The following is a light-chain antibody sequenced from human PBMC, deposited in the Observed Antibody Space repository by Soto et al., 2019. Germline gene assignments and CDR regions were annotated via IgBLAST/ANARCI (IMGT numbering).Light chain of an antibody. Sequence: EIVLTQSPGTLSLSPGERATLSCRASQSVSSNYLAWYQQKPGQAPRLLIYGASSRATGIPDRFSGSGSGTDFTLTNSRLEPEDFAVYFCQQYGSSPMTFGQGTRLGIK. V-gene: IGKV3-20*01. CDR1: QSVSSNY. J-gene: IGKJ5*01. CDR3: QQYGSSPMT. CDR2: GAS.